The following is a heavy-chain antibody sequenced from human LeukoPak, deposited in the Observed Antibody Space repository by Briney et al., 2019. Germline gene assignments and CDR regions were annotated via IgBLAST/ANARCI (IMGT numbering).Heavy chain of an antibody. CDR3: ARERGIAVAGTDY. D-gene: IGHD6-19*01. CDR1: GVMFPTYW. CDR2: IKQDGSEK. J-gene: IGHJ4*02. V-gene: IGHV3-7*01. Sequence: GGSLRLSCAASGVMFPTYWMTWVRQAPGKGLEWVANIKQDGSEKYYVDSVKGRFTISRDNAKNSVYLQMNSLRAEDTAVYYCARERGIAVAGTDYWGQGTLVTVSS.